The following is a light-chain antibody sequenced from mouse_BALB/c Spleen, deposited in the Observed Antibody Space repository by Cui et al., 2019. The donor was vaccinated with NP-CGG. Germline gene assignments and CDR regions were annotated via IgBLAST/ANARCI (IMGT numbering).Light chain of an antibody. V-gene: IGLV1*01. CDR3: VLWYSNHWV. CDR2: GTN. CDR1: TGTVTTSNY. J-gene: IGLJ1*01. Sequence: QAVVTQESALTTSPGETVTLTCRPSTGTVTTSNYANWVQEKPDHLFTGLIGGTNNRAPGVPARFSGSLIGDKAALTITGAQTEDEAIYFCVLWYSNHWVFGRGTKLTVL.